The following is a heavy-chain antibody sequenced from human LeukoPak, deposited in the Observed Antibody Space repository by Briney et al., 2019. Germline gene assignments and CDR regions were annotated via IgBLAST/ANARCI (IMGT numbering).Heavy chain of an antibody. V-gene: IGHV1-69*05. Sequence: SVKVSCKASGGTFSSYAISWVRQAPGQGLEWMGRIIPIFGTANYAQKFQGGVTITTDESTSTAYMELSSLRSEDTAVYYCARGGPVGAYFDYWGQGTLVTVSS. CDR2: IIPIFGTA. J-gene: IGHJ4*02. D-gene: IGHD1-26*01. CDR3: ARGGPVGAYFDY. CDR1: GGTFSSYA.